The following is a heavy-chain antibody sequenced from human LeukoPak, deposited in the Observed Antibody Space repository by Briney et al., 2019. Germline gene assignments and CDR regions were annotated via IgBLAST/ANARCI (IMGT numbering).Heavy chain of an antibody. CDR2: IYYSGST. D-gene: IGHD6-13*01. Sequence: SETLSLTCTVSGCSISSSSYYWGWIRQPPGKGLEWIGSIYYSGSTYYNPPLKSRVTISVDTSKNQFSLKLSSVTAADTAVYYCVRHGWAAAGKDFDYWGQGTLVTVSS. CDR1: GCSISSSSYY. CDR3: VRHGWAAAGKDFDY. V-gene: IGHV4-39*01. J-gene: IGHJ4*02.